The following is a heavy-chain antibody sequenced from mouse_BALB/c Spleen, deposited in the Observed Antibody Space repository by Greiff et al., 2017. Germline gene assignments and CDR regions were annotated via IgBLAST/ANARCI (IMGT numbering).Heavy chain of an antibody. Sequence: EVKLMESGGGLVKPGGSLKLSCAASGFTFSDYYMYWVRQTPEKRLEWVATISDGGSYTYYPDSVKGRFTISRDNAKNNLYLQMSSLKSEDTAMYYCARGSGSSYGAMDYWGQGTSVTVSS. V-gene: IGHV5-4*02. CDR2: ISDGGSYT. CDR1: GFTFSDYY. CDR3: ARGSGSSYGAMDY. J-gene: IGHJ4*01. D-gene: IGHD1-1*01.